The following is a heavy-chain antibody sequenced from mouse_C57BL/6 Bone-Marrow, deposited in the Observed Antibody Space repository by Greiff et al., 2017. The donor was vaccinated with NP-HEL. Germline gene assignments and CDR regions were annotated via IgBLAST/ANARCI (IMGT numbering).Heavy chain of an antibody. D-gene: IGHD1-1*01. CDR2: IYPRSGNT. Sequence: VKLQQSGAELARPGASVKLSCKASGYTFTSYGISWVKQRTGQGLEWIGEIYPRSGNTYYNEKFKGKATLTADKSSSTAYMELRSLTSEDSAVYFCAREGGSSRPWFAYWGQGTLVTVSA. CDR3: AREGGSSRPWFAY. V-gene: IGHV1-81*01. J-gene: IGHJ3*01. CDR1: GYTFTSYG.